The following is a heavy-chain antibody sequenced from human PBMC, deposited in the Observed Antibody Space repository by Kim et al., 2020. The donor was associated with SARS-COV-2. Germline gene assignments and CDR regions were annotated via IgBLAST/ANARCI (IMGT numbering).Heavy chain of an antibody. J-gene: IGHJ4*02. D-gene: IGHD3-9*01. V-gene: IGHV3-13*01. Sequence: SVKCRFTISRENAKNSLFLQMNSLRAGDTAVYYCARVSYDILTGYSYFDYWGQGTLVTISS. CDR3: ARVSYDILTGYSYFDY.